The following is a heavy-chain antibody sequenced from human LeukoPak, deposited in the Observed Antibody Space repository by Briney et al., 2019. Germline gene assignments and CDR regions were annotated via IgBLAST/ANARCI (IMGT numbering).Heavy chain of an antibody. V-gene: IGHV1-2*02. CDR3: ARDGSWSSISYSDY. D-gene: IGHD2-2*01. CDR1: GYTFTGSY. CDR2: INPNSGDT. Sequence: ASVKVSCKASGYTFTGSYIHWVRQAPGQGLEWMGWINPNSGDTKYEQRFQGRVTMTRDTSITTAYMELTRLRSDDAAVYFCARDGSWSSISYSDYWGQGTLVTVSS. J-gene: IGHJ4*02.